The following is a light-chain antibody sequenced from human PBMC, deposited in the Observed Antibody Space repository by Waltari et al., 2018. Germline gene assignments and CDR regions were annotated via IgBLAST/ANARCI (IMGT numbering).Light chain of an antibody. CDR1: QSVSDHVNNKNY. Sequence: DIVMTQSPDSLTVSPGERATINCRASQSVSDHVNNKNYLACDRQKAGQPPKLLISWASTREFGVPDRFSGSGSGTEFTLTISSLQPEDVAVYYCQQYYNTPPTFGQGTKVEIK. V-gene: IGKV4-1*01. CDR2: WAS. CDR3: QQYYNTPPT. J-gene: IGKJ1*01.